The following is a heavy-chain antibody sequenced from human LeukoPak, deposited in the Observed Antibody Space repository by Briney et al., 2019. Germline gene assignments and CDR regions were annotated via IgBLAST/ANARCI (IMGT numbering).Heavy chain of an antibody. Sequence: GGSLRLSCAASGFTFSSYSMNWVRQAPGKGLEWVSSISSSSSYIYYADSVKGRFTISRDNAKNSLYLQMNSLRAEDTAVYYCARSNYDLLTGYQTYYCYYMDVWGKGTTVTISS. J-gene: IGHJ6*03. CDR3: ARSNYDLLTGYQTYYCYYMDV. CDR2: ISSSSSYI. V-gene: IGHV3-21*01. CDR1: GFTFSSYS. D-gene: IGHD3-9*01.